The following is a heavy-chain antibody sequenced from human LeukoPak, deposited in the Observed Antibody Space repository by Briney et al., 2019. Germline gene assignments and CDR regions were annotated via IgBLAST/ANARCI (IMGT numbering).Heavy chain of an antibody. CDR2: ISSSSSYI. Sequence: PGGSLRLSCAASGFTFSSYSMNWVRQAPGKGLEWVSSISSSSSYIYYADSVKGRFTISRDNAKNSLYQQMNSLRAEDTAVYYCARDLLLWFGEFSPFDYWGQGTLVTVSS. CDR1: GFTFSSYS. V-gene: IGHV3-21*01. D-gene: IGHD3-10*01. J-gene: IGHJ4*02. CDR3: ARDLLLWFGEFSPFDY.